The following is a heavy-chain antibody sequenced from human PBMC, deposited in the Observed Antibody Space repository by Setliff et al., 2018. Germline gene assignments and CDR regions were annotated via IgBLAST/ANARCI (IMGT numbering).Heavy chain of an antibody. Sequence: GGSLRLSCAASGFTFSDYAMSWVRQAPGKGLEWVAVIWDDGGNKYHADSVKGRFTISRDNSKNTLYLQMNSLRPDDTAVYYCARTCSGSGCYAGLESWGQGTPVTVSS. D-gene: IGHD2-15*01. J-gene: IGHJ4*02. CDR1: GFTFSDYA. CDR3: ARTCSGSGCYAGLES. V-gene: IGHV3-33*08. CDR2: IWDDGGNK.